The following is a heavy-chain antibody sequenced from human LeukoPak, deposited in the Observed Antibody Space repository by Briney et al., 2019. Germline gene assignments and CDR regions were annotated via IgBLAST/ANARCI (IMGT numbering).Heavy chain of an antibody. CDR1: GGSISSYY. CDR3: ARSGDGYNFGAFDI. J-gene: IGHJ3*02. D-gene: IGHD5-24*01. CDR2: IYYSGST. Sequence: SETLSLTCTVSGGSISSYYWSWIRQPPGKGLEWIGYIYYSGSTNYNPSLKSRVTISVDTSKNQFSLKLSSVTAADTAVYYCARSGDGYNFGAFDIWGQGTMVTVSS. V-gene: IGHV4-59*01.